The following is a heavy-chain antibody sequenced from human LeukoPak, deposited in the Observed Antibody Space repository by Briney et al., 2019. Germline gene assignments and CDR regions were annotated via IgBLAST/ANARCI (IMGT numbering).Heavy chain of an antibody. CDR1: VVSFSVYY. D-gene: IGHD3-22*01. CDR2: ITHIVST. Sequence: PLETLSLTRAVYVVSFSVYYWSGIPHPPRKGPEWIGEITHIVSTNYNPPLKSRVTISLDTSRNQFSLMLNSVTGADTAVYYCAKSNGYCLVDIWGKGTMVTVSS. CDR3: AKSNGYCLVDI. J-gene: IGHJ3*02. V-gene: IGHV4-34*01.